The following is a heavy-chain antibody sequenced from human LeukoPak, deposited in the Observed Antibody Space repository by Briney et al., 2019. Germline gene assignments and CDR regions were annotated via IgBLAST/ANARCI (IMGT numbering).Heavy chain of an antibody. CDR2: IYYSGST. Sequence: PSETLSLTCTVSGGSFSSDDSYWSWIRQPPGKGLEWIGYIYYSGSTYYNPSLNSRLTISLDTSKNQFSLKLSSVTAADTAVYYCARNVGYCGGGSCYSSWYFDLWGRGTLVTVSS. CDR1: GGSFSSDDSY. D-gene: IGHD2-15*01. V-gene: IGHV4-30-4*01. CDR3: ARNVGYCGGGSCYSSWYFDL. J-gene: IGHJ2*01.